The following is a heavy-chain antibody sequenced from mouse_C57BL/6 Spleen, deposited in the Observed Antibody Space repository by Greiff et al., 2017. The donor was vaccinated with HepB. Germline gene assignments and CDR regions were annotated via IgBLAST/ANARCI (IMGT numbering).Heavy chain of an antibody. D-gene: IGHD2-2*01. Sequence: QVQLQQPGAELVKPGASVKLSCKASGYTFTSYWMHWVKQRPGQGLEWIGMIHPNSGSTNYNEKFKSKATLTVDKSSSTAYMQLSSLTSEDSAVYYCAREGIYYGYDDDPKIDYWGQGTTLTVSS. V-gene: IGHV1-64*01. CDR1: GYTFTSYW. CDR3: AREGIYYGYDDDPKIDY. CDR2: IHPNSGST. J-gene: IGHJ2*01.